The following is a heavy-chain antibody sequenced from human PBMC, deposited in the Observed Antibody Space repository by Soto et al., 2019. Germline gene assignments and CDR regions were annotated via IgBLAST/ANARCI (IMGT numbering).Heavy chain of an antibody. J-gene: IGHJ4*02. Sequence: GGSLRLSCAASGFTFDDYTMHWVRQAPGKGLEWVSLISWDGGSTYYADSVKGRFTISRDNSKNSLYLQMNSLRTEDTALYYCAKVSRGYNDYWGQGTLVTVSS. D-gene: IGHD5-12*01. V-gene: IGHV3-43*01. CDR3: AKVSRGYNDY. CDR2: ISWDGGST. CDR1: GFTFDDYT.